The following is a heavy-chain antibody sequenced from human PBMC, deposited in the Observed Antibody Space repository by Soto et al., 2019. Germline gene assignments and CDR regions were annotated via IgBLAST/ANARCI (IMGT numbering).Heavy chain of an antibody. CDR3: ASWYNVRAFDI. V-gene: IGHV4-34*01. CDR2: INHSGST. Sequence: SETLSLTCAVYGGSFSGYYWSWIRQPPGKGLEWIGEINHSGSTNYNPSLKSRVTISVDTSKNQFSLKLSSVTAADTAVYYCASWYNVRAFDIWGQGTMVTV. CDR1: GGSFSGYY. J-gene: IGHJ3*02. D-gene: IGHD1-20*01.